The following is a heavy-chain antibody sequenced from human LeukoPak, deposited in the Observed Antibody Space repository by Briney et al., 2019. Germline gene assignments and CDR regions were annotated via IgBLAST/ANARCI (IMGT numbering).Heavy chain of an antibody. J-gene: IGHJ4*02. Sequence: PGGSLRLSCAASGFTFSSYGMHWVRQAPGKGLEWVAAVSSSGGTTYYADSMRGRFSISRDNSKSMLYLEMSSLRADDTAVYYCAKVAARRDYEAYFEYWGQGTQVTVSS. CDR3: AKVAARRDYEAYFEY. CDR2: VSSSGGTT. CDR1: GFTFSSYG. D-gene: IGHD5-24*01. V-gene: IGHV3-23*01.